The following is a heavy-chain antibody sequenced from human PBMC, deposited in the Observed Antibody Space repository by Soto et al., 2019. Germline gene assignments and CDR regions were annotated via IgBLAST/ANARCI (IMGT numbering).Heavy chain of an antibody. D-gene: IGHD3-3*01. Sequence: SETLSLTCTVSGGSISRSSYYWGWIRQPPGKGLEWIGSIYYSGSTYYNPSLKSRVTISVDTSKNQFSLKLSSVTAADTAVYYCARLKGDFWSGYYIYGMDVWGQGTTVTVSS. J-gene: IGHJ6*02. V-gene: IGHV4-39*01. CDR1: GGSISRSSYY. CDR2: IYYSGST. CDR3: ARLKGDFWSGYYIYGMDV.